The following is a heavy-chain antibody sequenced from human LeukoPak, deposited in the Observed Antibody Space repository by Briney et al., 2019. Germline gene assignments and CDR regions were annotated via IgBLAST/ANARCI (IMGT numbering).Heavy chain of an antibody. J-gene: IGHJ3*02. CDR2: INTNTGNP. CDR3: ARGGELRYFDWLLTAFDI. Sequence: ASVKVSCKASGYTFTSYAMNWVRQAPGQGLEWMGWINTNTGNPTYAQGFTGRFVFSLDTSVSTAYLQISSLKAEDTAVYYCARGGELRYFDWLLTAFDIWGQGTMVTVSS. V-gene: IGHV7-4-1*02. D-gene: IGHD3-9*01. CDR1: GYTFTSYA.